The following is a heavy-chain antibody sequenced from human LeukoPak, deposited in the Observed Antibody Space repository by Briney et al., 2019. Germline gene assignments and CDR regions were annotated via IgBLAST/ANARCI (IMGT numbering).Heavy chain of an antibody. V-gene: IGHV1-2*02. CDR1: GYTFTGNY. CDR2: ISPHSGVT. Sequence: SLKLTCTASGYTFTGNYVDWERHAHGQAIELMGLISPHSGVTNYAQNFQGRVTMTRDTAITTVYMELSGLRSGDTSVYYCAREEVLGLAARGLDYWGQGTLVTVSS. J-gene: IGHJ4*02. D-gene: IGHD2-2*01. CDR3: AREEVLGLAARGLDY.